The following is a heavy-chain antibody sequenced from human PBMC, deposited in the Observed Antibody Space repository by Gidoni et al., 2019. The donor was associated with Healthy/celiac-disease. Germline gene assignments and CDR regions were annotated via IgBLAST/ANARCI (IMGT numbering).Heavy chain of an antibody. CDR3: AKVEERDYDILTGYYNY. J-gene: IGHJ4*02. Sequence: EVQLLESGGGLVQPGGSLRLSCAASGFTFSSSAMSWVRQAPGKGLEWVSDISGSGGSTYYADSVKGRFTISRDNSKNTLYLQMNSLRAEDTAVYYCAKVEERDYDILTGYYNYWGQGTLVTVSS. D-gene: IGHD3-9*01. CDR2: ISGSGGST. CDR1: GFTFSSSA. V-gene: IGHV3-23*01.